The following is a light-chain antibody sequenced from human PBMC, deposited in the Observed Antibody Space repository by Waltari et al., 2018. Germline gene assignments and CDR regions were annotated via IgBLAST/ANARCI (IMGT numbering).Light chain of an antibody. CDR1: QSIATT. V-gene: IGKV3-15*01. CDR2: DAS. Sequence: EVVMTQSPATLSVSPGERASLSCRASQSIATTLAWYQQKPGQSPRLLVYDASTRAPSIPARFRGSGSGTEFTLTISSLQSEDSAVYYCQQYNRWPPITFGQGTRLEIK. CDR3: QQYNRWPPIT. J-gene: IGKJ5*01.